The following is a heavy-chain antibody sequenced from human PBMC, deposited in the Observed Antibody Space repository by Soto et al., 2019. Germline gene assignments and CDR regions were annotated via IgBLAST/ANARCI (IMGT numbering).Heavy chain of an antibody. J-gene: IGHJ4*02. CDR1: GFTFSSYA. V-gene: IGHV3-30*04. CDR2: ISYDGSNK. CDR3: ARSPPDGYDLGIDY. Sequence: GESLKISCAASGFTFSSYAMHWVRQAPGKGLEWVAVISYDGSNKYYADSVKGRFTISRDNSKNTLYLQMNSLRAEDTAVYYCARSPPDGYDLGIDYWGQGTLVTVSS. D-gene: IGHD5-12*01.